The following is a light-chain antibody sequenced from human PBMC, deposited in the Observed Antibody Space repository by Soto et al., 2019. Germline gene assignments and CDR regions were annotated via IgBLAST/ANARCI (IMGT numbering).Light chain of an antibody. CDR3: SSHTISSALQV. J-gene: IGLJ1*01. V-gene: IGLV2-14*01. CDR2: GVS. CDR1: SGDVGRYNY. Sequence: QSALTQPASVSGSPGQSITISCSGASGDVGRYNYVSWYQQFPGKAPKLMIYGVSNRPSGVSNRFSGSKSGNTASLTISGLQADDEADYYCSSHTISSALQVFGNGTKVTVL.